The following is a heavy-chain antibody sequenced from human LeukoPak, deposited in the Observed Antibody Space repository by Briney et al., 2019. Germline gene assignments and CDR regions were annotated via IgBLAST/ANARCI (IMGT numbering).Heavy chain of an antibody. V-gene: IGHV1-69*04. CDR3: ARSSVTGHFDF. J-gene: IGHJ4*02. D-gene: IGHD6-19*01. CDR2: IILPLDIT. CDR1: GDTFSSSA. Sequence: ASVKVSCKASGDTFSSSAISWVRQAPGQGLEWMGKIILPLDITDYAQQFQGGVTITTDKSTDTVFLELSSLRSQDTAVYYCARSSVTGHFDFWGQGTLVTVSS.